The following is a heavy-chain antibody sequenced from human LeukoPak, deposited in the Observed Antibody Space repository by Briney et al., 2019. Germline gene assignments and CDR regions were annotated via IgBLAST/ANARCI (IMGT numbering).Heavy chain of an antibody. CDR3: ARVAVRGVIQY. V-gene: IGHV4-59*01. J-gene: IGHJ4*02. CDR2: IYYSGST. Sequence: PSETLSLTCTVSGGSISSYYWSWIRQPPGKGLEWIGYIYYSGSTNYNPSHKSRVTISVDTSKNQFSLKLSSVTAADTAVYYCARVAVRGVIQYWGQGTLVTVSS. CDR1: GGSISSYY. D-gene: IGHD3-10*01.